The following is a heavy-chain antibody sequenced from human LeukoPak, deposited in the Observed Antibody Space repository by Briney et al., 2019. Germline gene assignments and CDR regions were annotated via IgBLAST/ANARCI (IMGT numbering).Heavy chain of an antibody. Sequence: ASVKVSCKASGYTFTGYYMHWVRQAPGQGLEWMGRINPNSGGTNYAQKFQGRVTMTRGTSISTVYMELSRLRSDDTAVYYCARGEMYYDSSGYNYWGQGTLVTVSS. D-gene: IGHD3-22*01. CDR3: ARGEMYYDSSGYNY. CDR1: GYTFTGYY. CDR2: INPNSGGT. V-gene: IGHV1-2*06. J-gene: IGHJ4*02.